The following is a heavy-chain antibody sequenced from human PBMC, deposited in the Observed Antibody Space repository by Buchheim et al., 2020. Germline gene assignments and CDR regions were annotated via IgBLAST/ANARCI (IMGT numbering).Heavy chain of an antibody. D-gene: IGHD6-13*01. CDR2: IYYSGRT. CDR3: AREAAAVAGGMDV. CDR1: GGSITSSGYS. V-gene: IGHV4-30-4*07. Sequence: QVQLQESGPGLVKPSQTLSLTCAVSGGSITSSGYSWSWLRQPPGMGLEWISYIYYSGRTDFNPSLRSRVTISIEMSKNQFSLKRSSVTAADTAVYYCAREAAAVAGGMDVWGQGTT. J-gene: IGHJ6*02.